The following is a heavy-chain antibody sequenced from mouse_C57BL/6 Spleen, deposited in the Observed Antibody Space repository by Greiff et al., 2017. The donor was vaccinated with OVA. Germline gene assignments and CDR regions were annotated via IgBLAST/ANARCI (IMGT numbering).Heavy chain of an antibody. CDR2: IDPSDSYT. J-gene: IGHJ1*03. CDR1: GYTFTSYW. CDR3: ARERESWYFDV. V-gene: IGHV1-59*01. Sequence: QVQLQQPGAELVRPGTSVKLSCKASGYTFTSYWMHWVKQRPGQGLEWIGVIDPSDSYTNYNQKFKGKATLTVDTSSSTAYMQLSSLTSEDSAVYYCARERESWYFDVWGTGTTVTVSS.